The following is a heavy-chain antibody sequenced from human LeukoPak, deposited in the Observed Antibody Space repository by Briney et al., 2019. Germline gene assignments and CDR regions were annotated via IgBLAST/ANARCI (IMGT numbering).Heavy chain of an antibody. CDR2: IWYDGSNK. V-gene: IGHV3-33*06. J-gene: IGHJ6*03. CDR1: GFTFSSYG. Sequence: SGRSLRLSYAASGFTFSSYGMHWVRQAPGKGLEWVAVIWYDGSNKYYADSVKGRFTISRDNSKNTLYLQMNSLRAEDTAVYYCAKLGGQEVYNYYVGVWGKGTTVAVSS. D-gene: IGHD3-16*01. CDR3: AKLGGQEVYNYYVGV.